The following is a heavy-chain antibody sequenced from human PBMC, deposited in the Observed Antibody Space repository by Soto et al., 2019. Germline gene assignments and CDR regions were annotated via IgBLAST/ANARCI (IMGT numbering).Heavy chain of an antibody. V-gene: IGHV3-23*01. Sequence: EVQLLESGGDLVQPGGSLRLSCAASGFTFSSHTMIWVRQAPGKGLEWVSGIGSNGGSTYADSVKGRFTISRDNSKNTLYLQMNSLRAEDTAIYYCAKDHNCNDAYWGQGTLVTVSS. CDR1: GFTFSSHT. CDR3: AKDHNCNDAY. CDR2: IGSNGGST. D-gene: IGHD1-1*01. J-gene: IGHJ4*02.